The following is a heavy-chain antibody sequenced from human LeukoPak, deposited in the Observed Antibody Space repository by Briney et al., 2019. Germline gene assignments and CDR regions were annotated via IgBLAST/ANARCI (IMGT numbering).Heavy chain of an antibody. Sequence: PSETLSLTCAVYGGSFSGYYWSWIRQPPGKGLEWIGEINHSGSTNYNPSLKSRVTISVDTSKNQFSLKLSSVTAADTAVYYCARRGGGIPAVRYFDYRGQGTLVTVSS. V-gene: IGHV4-34*01. CDR2: INHSGST. D-gene: IGHD2-2*01. CDR1: GGSFSGYY. J-gene: IGHJ4*02. CDR3: ARRGGGIPAVRYFDY.